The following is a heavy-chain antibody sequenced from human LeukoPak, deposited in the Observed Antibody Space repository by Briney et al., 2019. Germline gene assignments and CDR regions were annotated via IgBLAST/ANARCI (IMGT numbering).Heavy chain of an antibody. Sequence: SETLSLTCAVYGGSFSGYYWSWIRQPPGKGLEWIGEINHSGSTNYNPSLKSRVTISVDTSKNQFSLKLSSVTTADTAVYYCARASRYYFDYWGQGTLVTVSS. V-gene: IGHV4-34*01. CDR3: ARASRYYFDY. CDR1: GGSFSGYY. J-gene: IGHJ4*02. CDR2: INHSGST.